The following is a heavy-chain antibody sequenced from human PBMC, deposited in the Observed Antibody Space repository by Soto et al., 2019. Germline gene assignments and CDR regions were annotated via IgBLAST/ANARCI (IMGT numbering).Heavy chain of an antibody. Sequence: QITLKESSPTLEKPTQTLTLTCSFSGFSLYTGGVGVGWIRQPPGKALEWLALLYWDDTRRYNPSLKNTLTIAKDTSENQVVLTVTDMGPVDTGTYFCAHYTTDTYFDVWGKGATVTVSS. D-gene: IGHD1-1*01. CDR2: LYWDDTR. J-gene: IGHJ6*04. V-gene: IGHV2-5*02. CDR3: AHYTTDTYFDV. CDR1: GFSLYTGGVG.